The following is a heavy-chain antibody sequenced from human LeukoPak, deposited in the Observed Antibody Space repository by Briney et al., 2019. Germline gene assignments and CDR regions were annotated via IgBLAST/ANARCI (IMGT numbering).Heavy chain of an antibody. D-gene: IGHD3-10*01. CDR3: ARGAYYYGSGSYRSQGY. CDR1: GGSISSGGYS. J-gene: IGHJ4*02. CDR2: IYHSGST. Sequence: SQTLSLTCAVSGGSISSGGYSWSWIRQPPGKGLEWIGYIYHSGSTYYNPSLKSRVTISVDTSKNQFSLKLSSVTAADTAVYYCARGAYYYGSGSYRSQGYWGQGTLVTVSS. V-gene: IGHV4-30-2*01.